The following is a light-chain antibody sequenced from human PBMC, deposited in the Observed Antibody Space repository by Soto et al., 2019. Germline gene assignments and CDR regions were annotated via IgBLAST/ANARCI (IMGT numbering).Light chain of an antibody. Sequence: DIQMTQSPSSLSASVGDRVTITCRASQSISIYLNWYQQKPGEAPKVLIYAASSLQSGVPSRFSGSGSGTDFTLTISSLQPEDFATYFCQQSYSTPHWTFGQGTKVEIK. J-gene: IGKJ1*01. CDR3: QQSYSTPHWT. CDR2: AAS. V-gene: IGKV1-39*01. CDR1: QSISIY.